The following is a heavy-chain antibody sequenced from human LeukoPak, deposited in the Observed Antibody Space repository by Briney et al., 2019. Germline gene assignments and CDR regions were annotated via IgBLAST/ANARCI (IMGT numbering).Heavy chain of an antibody. Sequence: GKSLKISCQGSGYSFASYWIAWVRQMPGKGLEWRGVIYPGDSDTRYSPSFQGQVTISVDKSNSTAYLQWSSLKASDTAMYYCARRDYTSGRTYFHHWGQGTLVTVSS. CDR2: IYPGDSDT. J-gene: IGHJ1*01. D-gene: IGHD6-19*01. CDR1: GYSFASYW. V-gene: IGHV5-51*01. CDR3: ARRDYTSGRTYFHH.